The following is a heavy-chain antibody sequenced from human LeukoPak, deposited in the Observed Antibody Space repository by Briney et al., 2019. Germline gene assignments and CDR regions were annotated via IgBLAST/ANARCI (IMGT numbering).Heavy chain of an antibody. D-gene: IGHD3-10*01. CDR2: SHYRGRT. J-gene: IGHJ3*02. V-gene: IGHV4-59*07. Sequence: SDTLSLTCIVSGRSISTYYWNWVRQSAGKGLEWVEYSHYRGRTNYNSSLKSRVTISVDTSKNQVSLKLTSVTAADTALYYCARGGGYYGSGSPNDVFDMWGQGTMVTVSS. CDR1: GRSISTYY. CDR3: ARGGGYYGSGSPNDVFDM.